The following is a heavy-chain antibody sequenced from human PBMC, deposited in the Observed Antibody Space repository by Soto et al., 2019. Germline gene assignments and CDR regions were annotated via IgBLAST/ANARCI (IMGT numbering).Heavy chain of an antibody. D-gene: IGHD2-2*01. CDR1: GFTFGTYA. J-gene: IGHJ5*02. CDR3: AKGLPGILP. Sequence: EVQLLESGGGLVQPGGSLRLSCAASGFTFGTYAMTWVRQAPGKGLEWVSGISGSGYSTYYADSVKGRFTISRDNSKNTLYLQMNSLRDEDTAVYYCAKGLPGILPWGQGTLVTVSS. V-gene: IGHV3-23*01. CDR2: ISGSGYST.